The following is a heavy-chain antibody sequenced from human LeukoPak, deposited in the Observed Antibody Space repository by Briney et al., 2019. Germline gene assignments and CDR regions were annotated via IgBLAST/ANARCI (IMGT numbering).Heavy chain of an antibody. CDR3: RRAAAGPRQRYYYYGMDG. Sequence: PGGSLRLSCAASGFTFSSYWMSWVRQAPGKGLEWVANIKQDGSEKYYVDSVKGRFTISRDNDKNSLFLQMTSLRAEDTAVYYCRRAAAGPRQRYYYYGMDGWGQGTTVTVSS. CDR2: IKQDGSEK. D-gene: IGHD6-13*01. V-gene: IGHV3-7*01. CDR1: GFTFSSYW. J-gene: IGHJ6*02.